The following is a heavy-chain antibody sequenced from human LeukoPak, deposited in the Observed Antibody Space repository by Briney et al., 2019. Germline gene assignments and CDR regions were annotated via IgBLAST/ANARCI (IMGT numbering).Heavy chain of an antibody. CDR3: ARTSYYYDSSGYAEFDY. CDR1: GGSFSGYY. Sequence: SETLSLTCAVYGGSFSGYYWNWIRQPPGKGLEWIGEINHYGSTKYSPSLKSRVTISVDTSKNQFSLKLSSVTAADTAVYYCARTSYYYDSSGYAEFDYWGQGTLVTVSS. D-gene: IGHD3-22*01. CDR2: INHYGST. V-gene: IGHV4-34*01. J-gene: IGHJ4*02.